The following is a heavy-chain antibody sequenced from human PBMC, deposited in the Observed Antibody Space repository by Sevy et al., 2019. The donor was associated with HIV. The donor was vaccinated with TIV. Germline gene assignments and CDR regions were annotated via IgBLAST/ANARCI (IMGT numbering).Heavy chain of an antibody. J-gene: IGHJ4*02. Sequence: GASLRLPCAASGFTFSDYYMSWIRQAPGKGLDWVSYFSNSGNTIKYADSVKGRVTISRDNAKNSQYLQMNSLSAEDTAVYYCAREMSSSRGDLDYWGQGTLVTVSS. CDR2: FSNSGNTI. CDR1: GFTFSDYY. CDR3: AREMSSSRGDLDY. D-gene: IGHD6-19*01. V-gene: IGHV3-11*01.